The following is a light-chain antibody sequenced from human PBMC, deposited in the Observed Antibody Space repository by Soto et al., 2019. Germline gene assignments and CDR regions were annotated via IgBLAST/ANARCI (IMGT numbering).Light chain of an antibody. Sequence: QSVLTQPASVSGSPGQSITISCTGTSSDVGGSNYVSWYQQHPGKAPKLMIYDISNRPSGVSNRFSGSKSGNTASLIISGLQAEDEAHYYCSSKTSGSTLVVFGGGTKLTVL. J-gene: IGLJ2*01. V-gene: IGLV2-14*03. CDR2: DIS. CDR3: SSKTSGSTLVV. CDR1: SSDVGGSNY.